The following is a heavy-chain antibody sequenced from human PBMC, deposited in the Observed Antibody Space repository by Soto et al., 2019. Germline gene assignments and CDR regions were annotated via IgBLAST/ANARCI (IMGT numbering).Heavy chain of an antibody. CDR3: AAAPRY. Sequence: QVQLQESGPGLVKPSETLSLTCTVSGGSISSYYWSWIRQPPGKGLEWIGYIYYTGSTDHNPSLKSRVTISLATSKNQVSLQLTSVTAAYTAVYYCAAAPRYWGQGVLVTVSS. CDR1: GGSISSYY. J-gene: IGHJ4*02. CDR2: IYYTGST. V-gene: IGHV4-59*01.